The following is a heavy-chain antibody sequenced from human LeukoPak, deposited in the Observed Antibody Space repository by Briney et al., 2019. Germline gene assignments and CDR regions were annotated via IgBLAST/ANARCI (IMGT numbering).Heavy chain of an antibody. Sequence: GGSLRLSCAASGFTVSSNFMSWVRQAPGKGLEWVSVIYSGGTTYYADSVKGRFTISRDNSRNTLYLQMNSPRAEDTAVYYCARDGYGNNYMDVWGKGTTVTVSS. CDR2: IYSGGTT. V-gene: IGHV3-53*01. D-gene: IGHD1/OR15-1a*01. J-gene: IGHJ6*03. CDR1: GFTVSSNF. CDR3: ARDGYGNNYMDV.